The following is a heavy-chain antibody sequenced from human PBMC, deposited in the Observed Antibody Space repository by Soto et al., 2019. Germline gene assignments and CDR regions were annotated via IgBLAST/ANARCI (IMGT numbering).Heavy chain of an antibody. CDR1: DASIRGYY. D-gene: IGHD4-4*01. Sequence: SETLSLTCTVSDASIRGYYWSWIRQPPGKGLEWIGYFHYSGISNYNSSLKSRVTMSLDTSRNQFSLKLSSVSAADTAIYYCARGASNWQYFDYWGQGALVTVSS. CDR3: ARGASNWQYFDY. CDR2: FHYSGIS. V-gene: IGHV4-59*01. J-gene: IGHJ4*02.